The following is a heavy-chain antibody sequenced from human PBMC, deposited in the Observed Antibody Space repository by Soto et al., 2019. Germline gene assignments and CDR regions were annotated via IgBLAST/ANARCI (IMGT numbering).Heavy chain of an antibody. CDR3: AKDQYTYCSSTSCSLDAFDI. CDR1: GFTFSSYA. D-gene: IGHD2-2*01. V-gene: IGHV3-23*01. CDR2: ISGSGGST. Sequence: SGGSLRLSCAASGFTFSSYAMSWVRQAPGKGLEWVSAISGSGGSTYYADSVKGRFTISRDNSKNTLYLQMNSLRAEDTAVYYCAKDQYTYCSSTSCSLDAFDIWGQGTMVTVSS. J-gene: IGHJ3*02.